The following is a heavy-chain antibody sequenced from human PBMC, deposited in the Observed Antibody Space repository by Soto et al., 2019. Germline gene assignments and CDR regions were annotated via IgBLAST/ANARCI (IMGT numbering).Heavy chain of an antibody. CDR2: IYISGST. V-gene: IGHV3-66*01. Sequence: EVQLVESGGGLVQPGGSLRLSCAASGFTVSSSYLYWVRQAPGRGLEWVSSIYISGSTYYADSVQGRFTISRDNSKNTLYLQMNSLRAEDTAVYYCARGKVGTNPNWLDPWGQGTLVTVSS. CDR1: GFTVSSSY. CDR3: ARGKVGTNPNWLDP. D-gene: IGHD1-26*01. J-gene: IGHJ5*02.